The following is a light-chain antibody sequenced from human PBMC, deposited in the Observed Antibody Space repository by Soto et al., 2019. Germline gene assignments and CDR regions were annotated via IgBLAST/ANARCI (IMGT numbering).Light chain of an antibody. CDR2: AAS. V-gene: IGKV1-17*01. Sequence: DIQMTQSPSSLSASVEDRVIITCRASQSISNHLNWYQQKPGKAPKRLIYAASSLQSGVPSRFSGSGSGTEFTLTISSLQPEDFATYYCLQHNSYPPTFGQATKVDIK. J-gene: IGKJ1*01. CDR1: QSISNH. CDR3: LQHNSYPPT.